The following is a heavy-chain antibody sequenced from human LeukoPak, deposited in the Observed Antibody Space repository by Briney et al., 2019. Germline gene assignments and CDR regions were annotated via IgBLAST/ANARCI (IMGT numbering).Heavy chain of an antibody. CDR1: GGSISSYY. CDR2: IKQDGSEK. D-gene: IGHD3-22*01. V-gene: IGHV3-7*01. J-gene: IGHJ4*02. CDR3: ARASYDSSGYYEWFFDY. Sequence: PSETLSLTCTVSGGSISSYYWSWIRQPPGKGLEWVANIKQDGSEKYYVDSVKGRFTISRDNAKNSLYLQMNSLRAEDTAVYYCARASYDSSGYYEWFFDYWGQGTLVTVSS.